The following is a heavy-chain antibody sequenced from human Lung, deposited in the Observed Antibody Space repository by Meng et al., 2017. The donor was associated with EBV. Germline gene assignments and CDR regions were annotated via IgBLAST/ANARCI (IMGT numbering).Heavy chain of an antibody. CDR3: ARGKLSGYRYFDY. Sequence: QVQLQQGGAGLLKPSETLSLTCAVYGGSFSGYYWSWIRQPPGKGLEWIGEINHSGSTNYNPSLKSRVTISVDTSKNQFSLKLSSVTAADTAVYYCARGKLSGYRYFDYWGQGTLVTVSS. V-gene: IGHV4-34*01. CDR2: INHSGST. CDR1: GGSFSGYY. J-gene: IGHJ4*02. D-gene: IGHD3-3*01.